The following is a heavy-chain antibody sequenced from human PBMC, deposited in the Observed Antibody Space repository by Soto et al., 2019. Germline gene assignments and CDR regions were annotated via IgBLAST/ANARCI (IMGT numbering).Heavy chain of an antibody. CDR1: GGSISGYY. J-gene: IGHJ4*02. Sequence: SETLSLTCTVSGGSISGYYWSWIRQPPGKGLEWIGYMYNTGSTDYNPSLNSRVTISVDTSKNQFSLRLSSVTAADTAVYYCASQRTGYQNYWGQGTLVTVPQ. D-gene: IGHD3-9*01. CDR3: ASQRTGYQNY. V-gene: IGHV4-4*08. CDR2: MYNTGST.